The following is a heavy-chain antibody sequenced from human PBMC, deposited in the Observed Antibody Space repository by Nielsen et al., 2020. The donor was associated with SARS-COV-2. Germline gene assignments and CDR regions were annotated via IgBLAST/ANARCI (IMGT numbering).Heavy chain of an antibody. CDR3: ARLQGDYTKPWGHYYYYMDV. CDR2: VSHSRGL. Sequence: SETLSLTCSVSGDSVTSSYWNWIRRPPGKGLEWIGYVSHSRGLNFNSSLSGRLSMSVDTSRNQISVQLRSVTAADTAVYYCARLQGDYTKPWGHYYYYMDVWGKGTTVTVSS. D-gene: IGHD2-2*02. J-gene: IGHJ6*03. V-gene: IGHV4-59*02. CDR1: GDSVTSSY.